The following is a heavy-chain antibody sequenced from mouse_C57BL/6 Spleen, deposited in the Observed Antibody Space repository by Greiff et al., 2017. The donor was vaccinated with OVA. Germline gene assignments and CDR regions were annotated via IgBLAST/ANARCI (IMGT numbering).Heavy chain of an antibody. D-gene: IGHD2-4*01. CDR3: ALSMIRYAMDY. CDR2: INPSNGGT. Sequence: QVQLKQSGTELVKPGASVKLSCKASGYTFTSYWMHWVKQRPGQGLEWIGNINPSNGGTNYNEKFKSKATLTVDKSSSTAYMQLSSLTSEDSAVYYCALSMIRYAMDYWGQGTSVTVSS. V-gene: IGHV1-53*01. J-gene: IGHJ4*01. CDR1: GYTFTSYW.